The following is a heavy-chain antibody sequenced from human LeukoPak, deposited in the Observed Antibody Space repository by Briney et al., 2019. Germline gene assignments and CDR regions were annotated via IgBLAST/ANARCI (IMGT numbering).Heavy chain of an antibody. CDR3: AREVLLWFGELWASYYMDV. J-gene: IGHJ6*03. CDR1: GYSISSGYY. V-gene: IGHV4-38-2*02. CDR2: IYYSGST. Sequence: PSETLSLTCTVSGYSISSGYYWSWVRQPPGKGLEWIGSIYYSGSTYYNPSLKSRVTILVDTSKNLFSLKLSSVTAADTAVYYCAREVLLWFGELWASYYMDVWGKGTTVTISS. D-gene: IGHD3-10*01.